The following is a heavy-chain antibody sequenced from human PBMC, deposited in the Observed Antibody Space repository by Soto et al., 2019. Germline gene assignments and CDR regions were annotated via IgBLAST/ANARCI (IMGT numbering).Heavy chain of an antibody. V-gene: IGHV3-23*01. D-gene: IGHD3-3*01. Sequence: EVQLLESGGGLVQPGGSLRLSCEVSGFTFSSYDMNWVRQAPDKGLEWVSTIGIRGDTYYADSVKGRFSISRDISKSTLYLQMNSLRAEDTAEYYCAKVTSGFWSGYYLAYFDYWGQGTLVTVSS. CDR3: AKVTSGFWSGYYLAYFDY. CDR1: GFTFSSYD. CDR2: IGIRGDT. J-gene: IGHJ4*02.